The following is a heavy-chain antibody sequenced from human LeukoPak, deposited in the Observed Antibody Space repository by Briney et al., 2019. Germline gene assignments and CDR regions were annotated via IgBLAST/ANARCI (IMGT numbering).Heavy chain of an antibody. CDR3: DTDAWYADYDY. Sequence: PGGSLRLSCAASGITLSNAWMGWVRQAPGKGLEWVARIKTKTEGGTTDYTAPVKGRFTISRDDSRNMLFLQMDSLKTEDTAVYYCDTDAWYADYDYWGQGTRVTVSS. CDR2: IKTKTEGGTT. CDR1: GITLSNAW. J-gene: IGHJ4*02. V-gene: IGHV3-15*01. D-gene: IGHD2-15*01.